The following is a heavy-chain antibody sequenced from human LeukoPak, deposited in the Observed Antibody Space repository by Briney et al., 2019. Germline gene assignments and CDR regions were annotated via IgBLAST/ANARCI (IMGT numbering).Heavy chain of an antibody. V-gene: IGHV3-33*01. J-gene: IGHJ4*02. CDR2: IWYDGSNK. Sequence: GRSLRLSCAASGFTFSSYGMHWVRQAPGKGLEWVAVIWYDGSNKYYADSVKGRFTISRDNSKNTLYLQMNSLRAEDTAVYYCARDGGGASITFPDYWGQGTLVTVSS. D-gene: IGHD1-26*01. CDR3: ARDGGGASITFPDY. CDR1: GFTFSSYG.